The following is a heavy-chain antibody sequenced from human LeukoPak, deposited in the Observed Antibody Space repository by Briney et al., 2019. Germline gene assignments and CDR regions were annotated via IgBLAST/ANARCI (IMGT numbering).Heavy chain of an antibody. CDR2: ISSSSSYI. CDR1: GFTFSSYS. D-gene: IGHD3-3*01. J-gene: IGHJ3*02. CDR3: ARVGAKYYDFWSGPDAFDI. Sequence: GGSLRLSCAASGFTFSSYSMNWVRQAPGKGLEWVSSISSSSSYIYSADSVKGRFTISRDNARNSLYLRMNSLRAEDTAVYYCARVGAKYYDFWSGPDAFDIWGQGTMVTVSS. V-gene: IGHV3-21*01.